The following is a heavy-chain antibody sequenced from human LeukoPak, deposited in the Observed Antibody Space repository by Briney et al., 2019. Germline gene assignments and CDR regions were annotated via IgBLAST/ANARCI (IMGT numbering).Heavy chain of an antibody. CDR3: VRDQGAAGDY. CDR2: IDQDGSDK. D-gene: IGHD6-13*01. V-gene: IGHV3-7*01. CDR1: GSIFSSYW. J-gene: IGHJ4*02. Sequence: GGSLRLSCAVSGSIFSSYWMTWVRQAPGKGLEWVSNIDQDGSDKSYVDSVMGRFTISRDNAKNSLYLEMNSLRAEDTALYYCVRDQGAAGDYWGQGTLVIVSS.